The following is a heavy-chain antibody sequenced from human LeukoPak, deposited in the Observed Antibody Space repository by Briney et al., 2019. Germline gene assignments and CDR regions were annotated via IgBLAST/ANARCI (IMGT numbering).Heavy chain of an antibody. J-gene: IGHJ4*02. V-gene: IGHV3-23*01. CDR1: GFTFSSYA. CDR3: AKGLGYDSSGYYRRYFDY. D-gene: IGHD3-22*01. Sequence: PGGSLRLSCAASGFTFSSYAMSWVRQAPGKGLAWVSAISGSGGSTYYADSVKGRFTISRDNSKNTLYLQMNSLRAEDTAVYYCAKGLGYDSSGYYRRYFDYWGQGTLVTVSS. CDR2: ISGSGGST.